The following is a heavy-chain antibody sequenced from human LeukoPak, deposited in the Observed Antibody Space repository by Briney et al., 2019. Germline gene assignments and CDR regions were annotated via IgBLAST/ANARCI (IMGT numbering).Heavy chain of an antibody. CDR1: GFTFSNAW. J-gene: IGHJ4*02. Sequence: GGSLRLSCAASGFTFSNAWMSWVRQAPGKGLEWVGRIKSKTDGGTTDYAAPVKGRFTISRDDSKNTLYLQMNSLKTEDTAVYYCTTPGRVLRFLEWLQPDYWGQGTLATVSS. CDR3: TTPGRVLRFLEWLQPDY. V-gene: IGHV3-15*01. CDR2: IKSKTDGGTT. D-gene: IGHD3-3*01.